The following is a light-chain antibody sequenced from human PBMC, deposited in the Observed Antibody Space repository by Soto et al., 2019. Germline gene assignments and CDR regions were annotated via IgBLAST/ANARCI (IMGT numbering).Light chain of an antibody. CDR1: QDISNY. CDR3: QQYDNLPFS. V-gene: IGKV1-33*01. Sequence: DIRLTQSPSSLSASVGDRVTITCQESQDISNYLNWYQQKPGKAPNLLIYDTSNLETGVPSRFSGGGSGTPFIFTISSLQPEDISTYYCQQYDNLPFSFGGGTKVEIK. CDR2: DTS. J-gene: IGKJ4*01.